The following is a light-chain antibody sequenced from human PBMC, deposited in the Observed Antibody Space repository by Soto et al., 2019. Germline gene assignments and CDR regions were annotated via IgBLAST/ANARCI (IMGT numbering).Light chain of an antibody. CDR2: GAS. CDR3: QQLYSSPLT. Sequence: DIQLTQSPPFLSASVGDRVSITCRASQGISSYLAWYQRKPGKAPKLLIYGASTLQRGVPSSFSASGSGTEFTLTISSLQPEDFATYFCQQLYSSPLTFGGGTKVEIK. CDR1: QGISSY. J-gene: IGKJ4*01. V-gene: IGKV1-9*01.